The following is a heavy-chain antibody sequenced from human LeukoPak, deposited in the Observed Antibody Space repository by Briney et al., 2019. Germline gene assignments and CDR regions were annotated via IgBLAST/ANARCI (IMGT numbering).Heavy chain of an antibody. D-gene: IGHD6-13*01. Sequence: SETLSLTCTVSGGSISSGSYYWGWIRQPPGKGLEWIGSIYYSGSTYYNPPLKSRVTISVDTSKNQFSLKLSSVTAADTAVYYCARVAGTNWFDPWGQGTLVTVSS. CDR2: IYYSGST. CDR1: GGSISSGSYY. V-gene: IGHV4-39*01. J-gene: IGHJ5*02. CDR3: ARVAGTNWFDP.